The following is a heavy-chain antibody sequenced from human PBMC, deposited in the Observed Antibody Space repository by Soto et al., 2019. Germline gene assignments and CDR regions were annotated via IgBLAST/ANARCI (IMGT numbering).Heavy chain of an antibody. CDR3: AFNSGSGSYYFDY. CDR1: GFTFSSYA. V-gene: IGHV3-23*01. Sequence: EVQLLESGGGLVQPGGSLRISYAASGFTFSSYAMWWVRQAPGKGLECVSAISGGGETTYYADSVKGRFTISRDNSKNTLYLQMNSLRAEDTAVYYCAFNSGSGSYYFDYWGQGTLVTVSS. CDR2: ISGGGETT. D-gene: IGHD3-10*01. J-gene: IGHJ4*02.